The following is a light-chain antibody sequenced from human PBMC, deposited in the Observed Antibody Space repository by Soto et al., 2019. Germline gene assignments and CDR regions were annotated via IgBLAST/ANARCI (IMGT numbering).Light chain of an antibody. J-gene: IGLJ1*01. CDR2: AVN. CDR3: CSYAGSYTYV. V-gene: IGLV2-11*01. CDR1: SSDVGGYDY. Sequence: QSALTQPRSVSGSPGQSVIISCIGTSSDVGGYDYVSWYQQHPDKAPRLLIYAVNKRPSGVPDRFSGSKSGNTASLTISGLQTEDEADYYCCSYAGSYTYVFGTGTKLTVL.